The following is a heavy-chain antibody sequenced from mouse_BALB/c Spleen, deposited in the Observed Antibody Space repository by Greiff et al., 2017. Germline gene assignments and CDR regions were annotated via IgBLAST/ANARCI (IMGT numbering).Heavy chain of an antibody. D-gene: IGHD1-1*01. CDR2: ISDGGSYT. V-gene: IGHV5-4*02. CDR3: ASSYYDGQAPIDY. Sequence: EVHVVESGRGLVKPGGSLKLSCEASGFTFTGYYMHWVSQTPGKGLEWVATISDGGSYTYYTDIVKGRFTISRDNAKNNLYLQMSSLNSEDTALYYGASSYYDGQAPIDYWGQGTSVTVSA. J-gene: IGHJ4*01. CDR1: GFTFTGYY.